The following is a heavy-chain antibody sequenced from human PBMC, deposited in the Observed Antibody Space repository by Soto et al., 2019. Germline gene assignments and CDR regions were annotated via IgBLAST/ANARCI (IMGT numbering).Heavy chain of an antibody. CDR2: IYSGGST. V-gene: IGHV3-53*01. CDR3: ARDEASIAARRHYYYGMDV. J-gene: IGHJ6*02. Sequence: SLRLSCAASGFTVSSNYMSWVRQAPGKGLEWVSVIYSGGSTYYADSVKGRFTISRDNSKNTLYLQMNSLRAEDTAVYYCARDEASIAARRHYYYGMDVWGQGTTVTVSS. D-gene: IGHD6-6*01. CDR1: GFTVSSNY.